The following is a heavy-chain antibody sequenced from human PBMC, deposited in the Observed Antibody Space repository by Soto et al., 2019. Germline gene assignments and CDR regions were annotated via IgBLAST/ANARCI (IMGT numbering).Heavy chain of an antibody. J-gene: IGHJ4*02. D-gene: IGHD2-15*01. V-gene: IGHV3-23*01. CDR3: AKNKGGTYCSGPSALYSSDY. Sequence: ESGGGLVQPGGSLRLSCAASGFTFSTYAMSWVRQAPGKGLEWVSTISDSGSIYYADSVKGLFTISRDNSRNSLSLEMNSLRAEDTAFFYCAKNKGGTYCSGPSALYSSDYWGQGGLVTASS. CDR2: ISDSGSI. CDR1: GFTFSTYA.